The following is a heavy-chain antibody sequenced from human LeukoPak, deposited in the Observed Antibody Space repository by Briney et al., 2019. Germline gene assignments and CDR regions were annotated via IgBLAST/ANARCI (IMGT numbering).Heavy chain of an antibody. D-gene: IGHD3-22*01. Sequence: KSSETLSLTCSVSGGSISSYYWSWIRQPPGKGLEWIGYIYNSGSTNYNPSLKSRVTISVDTSKNQFSLKLSSVTAADTAVYYCASARSGYYFAFDIWGQGTMVTVSS. J-gene: IGHJ3*02. CDR1: GGSISSYY. V-gene: IGHV4-59*12. CDR3: ASARSGYYFAFDI. CDR2: IYNSGST.